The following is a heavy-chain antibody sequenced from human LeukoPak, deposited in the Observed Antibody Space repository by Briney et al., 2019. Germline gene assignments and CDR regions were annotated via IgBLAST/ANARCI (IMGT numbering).Heavy chain of an antibody. Sequence: SETLSLTCTVSGGSISSYYWSWIRQPAGKGLEWIGRIYTSGSTNYNPSLKSRVTMSVDTYKTHFPLELSPVTAADTAVYYCARYHSGAYRTSFDYWRQGTLVTVSS. CDR1: GGSISSYY. CDR3: ARYHSGAYRTSFDY. V-gene: IGHV4-4*07. D-gene: IGHD5-12*01. J-gene: IGHJ4*02. CDR2: IYTSGST.